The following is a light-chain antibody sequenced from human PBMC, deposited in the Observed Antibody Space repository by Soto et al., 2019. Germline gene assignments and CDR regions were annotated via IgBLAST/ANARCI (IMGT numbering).Light chain of an antibody. CDR2: AAS. V-gene: IGKV1-12*01. J-gene: IGKJ4*01. CDR3: QQSNSFPRT. Sequence: DSQMTQSPSFVSASVGDSVTITCRASQAVSTWLAWYQQKPGGAPRLLIYAASTLQSGVPSRFSGSGSGTDFTLTIRSLQPEDFATYYCQQSNSFPRTFGGGTKVDIK. CDR1: QAVSTW.